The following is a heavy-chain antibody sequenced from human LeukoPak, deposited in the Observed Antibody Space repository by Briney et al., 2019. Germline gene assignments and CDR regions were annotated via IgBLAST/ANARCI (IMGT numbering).Heavy chain of an antibody. Sequence: SQTLSLTCAISGDSVSSNNGAWNWIRQSPSRGLEWLGRTYYRSKWYNDYAESLISRITISPVTSKNQFSLQLYSVTPEDTAVYYCARDVGTTGWHAFDYWGQGTLVTVSS. D-gene: IGHD3-9*01. V-gene: IGHV6-1*01. J-gene: IGHJ4*02. CDR1: GDSVSSNNGA. CDR3: ARDVGTTGWHAFDY. CDR2: TYYRSKWYN.